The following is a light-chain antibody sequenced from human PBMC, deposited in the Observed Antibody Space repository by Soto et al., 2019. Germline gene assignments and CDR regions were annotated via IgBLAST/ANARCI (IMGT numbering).Light chain of an antibody. CDR1: QSVASN. Sequence: IVMTQSPATLSVSPGERATLSCRASQSVASNLAWYQQNPGQPPRLLIYDASTRATGIPARFSGSGSGTDFTLTISGLQSEDFALYYCQQYNDWPFTFGPGTKVDF. V-gene: IGKV3-15*01. CDR3: QQYNDWPFT. J-gene: IGKJ3*01. CDR2: DAS.